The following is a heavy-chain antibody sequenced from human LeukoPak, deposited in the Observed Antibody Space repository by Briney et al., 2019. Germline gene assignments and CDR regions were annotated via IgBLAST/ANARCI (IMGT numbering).Heavy chain of an antibody. J-gene: IGHJ3*02. CDR1: GFTFSSYA. D-gene: IGHD6-13*01. CDR2: ISYDGSNK. CDR3: AGFSGGYSFDLYDAFDI. V-gene: IGHV3-30*04. Sequence: GGSLRLSCAASGFTFSSYAMHWVRQAPGKGLEWVAVISYDGSNKYYADSVKGRFTISRDNSKNTLYLQMNSLRAEDTAVYYCAGFSGGYSFDLYDAFDIWGQGTMVTVSS.